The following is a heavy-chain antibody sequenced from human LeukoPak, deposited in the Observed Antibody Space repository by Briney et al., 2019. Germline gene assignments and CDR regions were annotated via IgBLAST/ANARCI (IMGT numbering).Heavy chain of an antibody. CDR3: AKDPQVRYFDWPPDAFDI. D-gene: IGHD3-9*01. J-gene: IGHJ3*02. V-gene: IGHV3-23*01. Sequence: GGSLRLSCAASGITLSRYAMSWVRQAPGKGLEWVSAITGSGGSTYYADSVKGRFTISRDNSKNTLYLQMNSLRAEDTAVYYCAKDPQVRYFDWPPDAFDIWGQATMLTVSS. CDR1: GITLSRYA. CDR2: ITGSGGST.